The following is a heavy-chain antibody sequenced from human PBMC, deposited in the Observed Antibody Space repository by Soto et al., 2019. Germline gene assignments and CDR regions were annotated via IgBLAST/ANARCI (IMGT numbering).Heavy chain of an antibody. J-gene: IGHJ5*02. CDR3: APRRRFLATYNWFDP. CDR2: IYWDDDK. CDR1: GFSLSTSGVG. V-gene: IGHV2-5*02. Sequence: QITLKESGPTLVKPTQTLTLTCTFSGFSLSTSGVGVGWIRQSPGKALEWLAIIYWDDDKYYSPSLKSRFISTNDTSKNQLLLTRTNMDPVDTGTYYCAPRRRFLATYNWFDPWGQGILVTVSS. D-gene: IGHD3-3*01.